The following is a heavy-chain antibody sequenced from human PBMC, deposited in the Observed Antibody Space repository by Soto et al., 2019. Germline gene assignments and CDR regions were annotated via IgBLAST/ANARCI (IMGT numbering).Heavy chain of an antibody. CDR2: IDWDDDK. Sequence: SCATLVNRTQTLTLTCPFSGFSLSTRGMRVSWIRQPPGKALEWLARIDWDDDKFYSTSLKTRLTISKDTSKNQVVLTMTNMDPVDTATYYCARTSYYYDSSGYHPLGAFDIWGQGTMVTVSS. CDR3: ARTSYYYDSSGYHPLGAFDI. J-gene: IGHJ3*02. CDR1: GFSLSTRGMR. D-gene: IGHD3-22*01. V-gene: IGHV2-70*04.